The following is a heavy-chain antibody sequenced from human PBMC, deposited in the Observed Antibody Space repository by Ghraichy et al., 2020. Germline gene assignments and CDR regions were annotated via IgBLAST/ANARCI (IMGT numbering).Heavy chain of an antibody. Sequence: GGSLRLSCAASGFTFSSYAMSWVRQAPGKGLEWVSGISGSGVNIYYGDSVKGRFTISRDNSKNTLYLQMNSLRAADTAVYYCAREPYGSGSYEDYWGQGTLVTVSS. CDR1: GFTFSSYA. CDR2: ISGSGVNI. D-gene: IGHD3-10*01. J-gene: IGHJ4*02. V-gene: IGHV3-23*01. CDR3: AREPYGSGSYEDY.